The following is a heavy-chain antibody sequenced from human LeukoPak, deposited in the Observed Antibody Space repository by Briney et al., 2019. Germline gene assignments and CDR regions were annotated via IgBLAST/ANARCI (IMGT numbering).Heavy chain of an antibody. Sequence: GGSLRLSCAASGFTFSSYSMNWVRQAPGKGLEWVSSISSSSSYIYYADSVKGRFTTSRDNAKNSLYLQMNSLRAEDTAVYYCAGEDSSGYYYQGSLDYWGQGTLVTVSS. CDR2: ISSSSSYI. CDR1: GFTFSSYS. J-gene: IGHJ4*02. V-gene: IGHV3-21*01. CDR3: AGEDSSGYYYQGSLDY. D-gene: IGHD3-22*01.